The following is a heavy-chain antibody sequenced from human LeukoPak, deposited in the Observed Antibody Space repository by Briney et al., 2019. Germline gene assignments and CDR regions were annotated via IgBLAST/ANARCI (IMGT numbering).Heavy chain of an antibody. V-gene: IGHV3-23*01. CDR3: AKIERLLWFGELLNWFDP. CDR1: GFTFHSHV. CDR2: ISGSGGTT. J-gene: IGHJ5*02. Sequence: PGGSLRLSCAASGFTFHSHVMSWVRQAPGKGLQWVSAISGSGGTTYYADSVKGRFTISRDNSKNTLYLQMNSLRAEDTAVYYCAKIERLLWFGELLNWFDPWGQGTLVTVSS. D-gene: IGHD3-10*01.